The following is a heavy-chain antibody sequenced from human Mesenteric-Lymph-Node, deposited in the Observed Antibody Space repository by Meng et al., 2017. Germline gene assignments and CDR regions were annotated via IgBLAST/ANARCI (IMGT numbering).Heavy chain of an antibody. CDR1: GFTFSSYA. V-gene: IGHV3-23*01. J-gene: IGHJ4*02. CDR3: AKDPAATKRGGGFDY. D-gene: IGHD6-25*01. Sequence: GESLKISCAASGFTFSSYAMSWVRQAPGKGLEWVSAISGSGGSTYYADSVKGRFTISRDNSKNTLYLQMNSLRAENTAVYYCAKDPAATKRGGGFDYWGQGTLVTVSS. CDR2: ISGSGGST.